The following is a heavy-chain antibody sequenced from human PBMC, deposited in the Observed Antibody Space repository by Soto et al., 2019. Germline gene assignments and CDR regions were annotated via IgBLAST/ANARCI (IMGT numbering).Heavy chain of an antibody. CDR3: ARDRRRDGYYFDY. Sequence: QVQLVQSGAEVKKPGASVRVSCKASGYTFTSLDINWVRQATGQGLEWMGWMTPRNGNTGYAEKFQGRVTMTRDTSINTAYMELSSLTSEDTAVYYCARDRRRDGYYFDYWGQGTLVTVSS. CDR2: MTPRNGNT. CDR1: GYTFTSLD. J-gene: IGHJ4*02. D-gene: IGHD3-16*02. V-gene: IGHV1-8*01.